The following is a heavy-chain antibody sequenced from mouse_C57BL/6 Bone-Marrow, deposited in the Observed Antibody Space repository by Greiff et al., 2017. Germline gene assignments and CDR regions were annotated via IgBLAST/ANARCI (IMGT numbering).Heavy chain of an antibody. CDR1: GFTFSSYG. D-gene: IGHD1-1*01. Sequence: EVQLQESGGDLVKPGGSLKLSCAASGFTFSSYGMSWVRQTPDKRLEWVATISSGGSYTYYPDSVKGRFTISRDNAKNTLYLQMSSLKSEDTAMYYCARHNYGSSSWGQGTLVTVSA. CDR2: ISSGGSYT. J-gene: IGHJ3*01. V-gene: IGHV5-6*01. CDR3: ARHNYGSSS.